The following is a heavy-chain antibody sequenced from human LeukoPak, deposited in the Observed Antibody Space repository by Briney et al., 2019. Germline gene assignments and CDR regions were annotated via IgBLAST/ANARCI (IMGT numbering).Heavy chain of an antibody. CDR1: GGSISTYY. CDR2: IYYSGSG. J-gene: IGHJ4*02. Sequence: SETLSLTCTISGGSISTYYWTWIRQPPGKGLEWIAYIYYSGSGNYNPSLKSRVTLSVDTSKNQFSLKLSSVPAADTAVYYCARVGSGCFDYWGQGTLVAVSS. V-gene: IGHV4-59*01. D-gene: IGHD1-26*01. CDR3: ARVGSGCFDY.